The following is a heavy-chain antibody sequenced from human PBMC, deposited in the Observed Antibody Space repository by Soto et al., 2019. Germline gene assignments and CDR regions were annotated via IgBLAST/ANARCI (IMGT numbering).Heavy chain of an antibody. D-gene: IGHD3-22*01. CDR3: GPGDYYYTSGFYLAY. V-gene: IGHV3-23*01. CDR2: ISGNSGST. Sequence: HPGGSLRLSCAASGFTFSSYAMSWVRQAPGKGLEWVSGISGNSGSTYYADSVKGRFTISRDTSKNTLYLQMNSLRAEDTAVYYCGPGDYYYTSGFYLAYWGQGTLVTV. J-gene: IGHJ4*02. CDR1: GFTFSSYA.